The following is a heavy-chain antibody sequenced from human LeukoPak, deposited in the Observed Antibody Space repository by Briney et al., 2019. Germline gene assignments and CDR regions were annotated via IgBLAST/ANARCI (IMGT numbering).Heavy chain of an antibody. CDR2: INHSGST. D-gene: IGHD3-10*01. CDR3: ARGRYYYGSGSYLSYYYGMDV. V-gene: IGHV4-34*01. J-gene: IGHJ6*02. Sequence: SETLSLTCAVYGGSFSGYYWSWIRQPPGKGLEWIGEINHSGSTNYNPSLKSRVTTSVDTSKNQFSLKLSSVTAADTAVYYCARGRYYYGSGSYLSYYYGMDVWGQGTTVTVSS. CDR1: GGSFSGYY.